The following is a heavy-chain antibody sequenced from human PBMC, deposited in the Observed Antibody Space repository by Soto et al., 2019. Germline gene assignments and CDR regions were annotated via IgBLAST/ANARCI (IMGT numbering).Heavy chain of an antibody. J-gene: IGHJ6*02. CDR2: INPSGGST. Sequence: ASVKVSFKASGYTFTSYYMHWLRQAPGQGLEWMGIINPSGGSTSYAQKFQGRVTMTGDTSTSTVYMELSSLRSEDTAVYYCARRPRYCSSTSCYTFGMDVWGQGTTVTVSS. CDR1: GYTFTSYY. D-gene: IGHD2-2*02. V-gene: IGHV1-46*01. CDR3: ARRPRYCSSTSCYTFGMDV.